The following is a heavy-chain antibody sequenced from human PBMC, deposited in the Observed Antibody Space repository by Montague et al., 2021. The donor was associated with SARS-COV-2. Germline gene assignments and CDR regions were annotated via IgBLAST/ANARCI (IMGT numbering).Heavy chain of an antibody. CDR1: GGSFSGYY. Sequence: SETLSLTCAVYGGSFSGYYWSWIRQPPGKGLEWIGEINHSGSTNYNPSLRGRVTISVDTSRNQFSLKLGAVTAADTAVYYCVRRGRPPLGWFDPWGQGTLVTVSS. CDR3: VRRGRPPLGWFDP. CDR2: INHSGST. V-gene: IGHV4-34*06. J-gene: IGHJ5*02.